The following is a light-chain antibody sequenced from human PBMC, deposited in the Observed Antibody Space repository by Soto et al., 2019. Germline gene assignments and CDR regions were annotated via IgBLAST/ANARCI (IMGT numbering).Light chain of an antibody. V-gene: IGLV2-8*01. J-gene: IGLJ2*01. CDR3: SSYAASNNLGV. CDR1: SSDVGGYNY. Sequence: QSVLTQPPSASGSPGQSVTISCIGTSSDVGGYNYVSWYQQHPGKAPKLMIYEVSKRPSGVPDRFSGSKSGNTASLTVSGLQAEDEADYYCSSYAASNNLGVFGGGTKPTVL. CDR2: EVS.